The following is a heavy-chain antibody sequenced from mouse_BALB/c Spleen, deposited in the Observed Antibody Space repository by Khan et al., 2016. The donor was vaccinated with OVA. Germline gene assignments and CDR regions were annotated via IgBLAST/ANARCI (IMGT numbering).Heavy chain of an antibody. D-gene: IGHD2-4*01. Sequence: QVQLKQSGPGLVQPSQSLSITCTVSGFSLTTYGVHWVRQPPGKGLEWLGVIWSYGSTDYNTAFISRLSISKDNSKSQVFFEMNSLQADDTAIYYCARFYDYEGYFDVWGAGTTVTGSS. CDR2: IWSYGST. CDR1: GFSLTTYG. V-gene: IGHV2-4*02. J-gene: IGHJ1*01. CDR3: ARFYDYEGYFDV.